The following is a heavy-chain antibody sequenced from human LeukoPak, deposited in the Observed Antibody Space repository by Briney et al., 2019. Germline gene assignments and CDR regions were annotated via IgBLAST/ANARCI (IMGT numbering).Heavy chain of an antibody. D-gene: IGHD2-8*01. Sequence: ASVKVSCKASGYTFTGSYIHWVRQAPGQGLEWMGRINPNSGDTNFAQTFQGRVTMTRDTSITTAYMELSRLRSDDTAVYYCAKSGGQCTNGVCFTDYYMDVWGRGTTVTVTS. CDR3: AKSGGQCTNGVCFTDYYMDV. V-gene: IGHV1-2*06. CDR2: INPNSGDT. CDR1: GYTFTGSY. J-gene: IGHJ6*03.